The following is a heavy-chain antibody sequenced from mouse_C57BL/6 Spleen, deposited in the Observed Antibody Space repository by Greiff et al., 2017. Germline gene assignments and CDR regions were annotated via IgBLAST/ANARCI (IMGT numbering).Heavy chain of an antibody. V-gene: IGHV1-81*01. CDR2: IYPRSGNT. CDR1: GYTFTSYG. J-gene: IGHJ4*01. CDR3: ERSGEYDAVYYGRDD. D-gene: IGHD2-12*01. Sequence: VQLQQSGAELARPGASVKLSCKASGYTFTSYGISWVKQRTGQGLEWIGEIYPRSGNTYYNEKFKGKATLTAENSYSTAYMELRSQTYENTAVYFGERSGEYDAVYYGRDDGGQGTSVNVSS.